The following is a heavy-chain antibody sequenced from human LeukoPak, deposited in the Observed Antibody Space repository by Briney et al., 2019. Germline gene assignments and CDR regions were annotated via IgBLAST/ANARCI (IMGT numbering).Heavy chain of an antibody. V-gene: IGHV3-48*03. J-gene: IGHJ4*02. CDR3: ARDYRSGFPIDY. CDR2: ISSSGDTI. CDR1: GFTFSNYE. D-gene: IGHD3-10*01. Sequence: PGGSLRLSCVASGFTFSNYEMTWVRQSPGKGLEWVSYISSSGDTIYYADSVKGRFTTSRDNSKNSLFLQMNSLRADDTALYFCARDYRSGFPIDYWGQGTLVTVSS.